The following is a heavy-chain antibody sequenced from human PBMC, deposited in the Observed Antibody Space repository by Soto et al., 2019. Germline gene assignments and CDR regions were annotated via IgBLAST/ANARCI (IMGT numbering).Heavy chain of an antibody. V-gene: IGHV4-38-2*01. D-gene: IGHD1-1*01. CDR3: ARVARVDWSPYFDY. CDR1: GYSMSSGYY. CDR2: IYHSGST. Sequence: PSETLSLTYAVSGYSMSSGYYWGWIRQPPGKGLEWIGSIYHSGSTYYNPSLKSRVTISVDTSKNQFSLKLSSVTAADTAVYYCARVARVDWSPYFDYWGQGTLVTVYS. J-gene: IGHJ4*02.